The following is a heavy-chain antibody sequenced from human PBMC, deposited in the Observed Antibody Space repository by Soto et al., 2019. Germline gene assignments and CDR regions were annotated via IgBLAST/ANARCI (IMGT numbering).Heavy chain of an antibody. CDR1: GGTFSSYA. Sequence: QVQLVQSGAEVKKPGSSVKVSCKASGGTFSSYAISWVRQAPGQGLEWMGGIIPIFRTADYAQKFQGRVTIAADESTGTAYMALSSLRSEDTAVYYCASVETQRYYYGMDVWGQGTTVTVSS. J-gene: IGHJ6*02. CDR3: ASVETQRYYYGMDV. D-gene: IGHD2-15*01. CDR2: IIPIFRTA. V-gene: IGHV1-69*12.